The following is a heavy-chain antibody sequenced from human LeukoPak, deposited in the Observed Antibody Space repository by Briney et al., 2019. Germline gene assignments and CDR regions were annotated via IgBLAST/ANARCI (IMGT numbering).Heavy chain of an antibody. D-gene: IGHD6-19*01. J-gene: IGHJ4*02. CDR1: GFTFSSYG. CDR3: AKSPGEAFSSGWSSPFDR. V-gene: IGHV3-30*18. CDR2: ISHNGGNK. Sequence: PGRSLRLSCAASGFTFSSYGMHWVRQAPGRGLQWVAVISHNGGNKYYANFVKGRFTISRDNSKNTLFLQMNSLRPEDTAVYYCAKSPGEAFSSGWSSPFDRWGQGTLLTVSS.